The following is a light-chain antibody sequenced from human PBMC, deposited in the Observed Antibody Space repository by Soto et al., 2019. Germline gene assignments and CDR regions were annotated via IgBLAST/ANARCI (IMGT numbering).Light chain of an antibody. CDR3: QQYGSSPIT. CDR1: QSVYNN. Sequence: DIVMTQSPATLSVSPGERATLSCRASQSVYNNLAWYQQKPGQAPRLLIYGASSRATGIPDRFSGSGSGTDFTLTISRLEPEDFAVYYCQQYGSSPITFGQGTRLEIK. CDR2: GAS. J-gene: IGKJ5*01. V-gene: IGKV3-20*01.